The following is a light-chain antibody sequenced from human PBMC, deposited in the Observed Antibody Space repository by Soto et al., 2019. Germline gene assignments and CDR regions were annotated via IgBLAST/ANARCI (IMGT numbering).Light chain of an antibody. Sequence: IVLTQSPGTLSLSLGERATLSCRASQSVSGNYVAWYQQKPGQAPRLLIYGASSRAIGIPNRFSGSGSGTDFTRTISTLEPEDFAVYYCQQYGDSPMFTFGPGTKVDIK. CDR1: QSVSGNY. CDR2: GAS. CDR3: QQYGDSPMFT. J-gene: IGKJ3*01. V-gene: IGKV3-20*01.